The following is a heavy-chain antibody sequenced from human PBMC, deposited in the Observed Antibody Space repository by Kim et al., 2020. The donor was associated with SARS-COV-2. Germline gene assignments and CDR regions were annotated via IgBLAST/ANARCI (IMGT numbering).Heavy chain of an antibody. D-gene: IGHD1-26*01. CDR3: AKDMGKGFYSGSYLGP. V-gene: IGHV3-43*02. Sequence: GGSLRLSCAASGFTFDDYAMHWVRQAPGKGLEWVSLISGDGGSTYYADSVKGRFTISRDNSKNSLYLQMNSLRTEDTALYYCAKDMGKGFYSGSYLGPWGQGTLVTVSS. CDR2: ISGDGGST. CDR1: GFTFDDYA. J-gene: IGHJ5*02.